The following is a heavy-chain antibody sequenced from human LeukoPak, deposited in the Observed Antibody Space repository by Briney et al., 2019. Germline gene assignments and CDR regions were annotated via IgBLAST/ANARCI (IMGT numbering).Heavy chain of an antibody. Sequence: ASVKVSCKASGYTFIDNYMHCVRQASGQGLEWMGWINAKSGGTKYKQKFQGRVTMTRDTSITTAYMELSTLTSEDTAIYYCARLTGQRQFDPWGQGTLVTVSS. V-gene: IGHV1-2*02. D-gene: IGHD1-20*01. CDR2: INAKSGGT. CDR3: ARLTGQRQFDP. J-gene: IGHJ5*02. CDR1: GYTFIDNY.